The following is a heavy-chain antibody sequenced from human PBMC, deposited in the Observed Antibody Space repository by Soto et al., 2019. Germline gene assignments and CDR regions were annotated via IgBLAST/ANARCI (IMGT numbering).Heavy chain of an antibody. CDR2: IYYSGST. Sequence: QVQLQESGPGLVKPSETLSLTCTVSGGSISSYYWSWIRQPPGKGLEWIGYIYYSGSTNYNPSLKSRVTISVDTSKNQFSLKLSSVTAADTAVYYCAREHPVVAAISQHNWFDPWGQGTLVTVSS. CDR1: GGSISSYY. V-gene: IGHV4-59*01. CDR3: AREHPVVAAISQHNWFDP. D-gene: IGHD2-15*01. J-gene: IGHJ5*02.